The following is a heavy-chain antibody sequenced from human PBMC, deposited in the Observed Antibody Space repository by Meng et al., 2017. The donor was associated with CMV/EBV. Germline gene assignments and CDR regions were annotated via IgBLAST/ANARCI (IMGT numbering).Heavy chain of an antibody. Sequence: CGVSGGSFSGFYWHWIRQPPGKGLEWMGEINHSESTNYNPSLKSRVTISVDSSKNQFSLKLTSVIDADTAVYYCARGCVPRQCGYFQHWGQGTLVTVSS. CDR2: INHSEST. D-gene: IGHD1-26*01. V-gene: IGHV4-34*01. CDR1: GGSFSGFY. CDR3: ARGCVPRQCGYFQH. J-gene: IGHJ1*01.